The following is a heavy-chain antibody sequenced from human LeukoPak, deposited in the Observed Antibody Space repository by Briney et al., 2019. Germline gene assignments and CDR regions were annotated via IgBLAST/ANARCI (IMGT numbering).Heavy chain of an antibody. V-gene: IGHV1-8*03. Sequence: GASVKVSCKASGYTFTSYDINWVRQATGQGLEWMGWMNPNSGNTGYAQKFQGRVTITRNTSISTAYMELSSLRSEDTAVYYCARGIAARLGRAFDIWGQGTMVTVPS. CDR1: GYTFTSYD. CDR3: ARGIAARLGRAFDI. D-gene: IGHD6-6*01. CDR2: MNPNSGNT. J-gene: IGHJ3*02.